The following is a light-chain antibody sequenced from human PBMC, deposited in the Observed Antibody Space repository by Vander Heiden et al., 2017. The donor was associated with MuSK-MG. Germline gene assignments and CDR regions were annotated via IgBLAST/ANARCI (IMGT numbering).Light chain of an antibody. V-gene: IGKV1-9*01. CDR2: DAS. J-gene: IGKJ3*01. Sequence: DIHLTQSPSFLSASVGDRVTITCRASQGISNYLAWYQQKPGKAPKLLLFDASTLQSGVPTRFSGSGSGTEFTLTINSLQPEDSATYYCQQLDSYIFTFGPGTKVDIK. CDR1: QGISNY. CDR3: QQLDSYIFT.